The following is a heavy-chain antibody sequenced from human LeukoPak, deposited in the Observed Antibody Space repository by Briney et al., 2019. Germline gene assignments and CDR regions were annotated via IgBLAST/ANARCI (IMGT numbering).Heavy chain of an antibody. Sequence: GASVKVSCKASGYTFTSYYMHWVRQAPGQGLEWMGIINPSGGSTSYAQKFQGRVTMTRDTSTSTVYMELSSLRSEDTAVYYCARVEISSRAPYYMDVWGKGTTVTVSS. CDR2: INPSGGST. CDR3: ARVEISSRAPYYMDV. D-gene: IGHD6-13*01. CDR1: GYTFTSYY. J-gene: IGHJ6*03. V-gene: IGHV1-46*01.